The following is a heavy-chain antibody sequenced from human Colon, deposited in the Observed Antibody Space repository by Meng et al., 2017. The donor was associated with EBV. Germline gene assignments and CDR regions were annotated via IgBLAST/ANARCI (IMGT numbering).Heavy chain of an antibody. CDR3: ARLYPPDQWLLTSDTREY. D-gene: IGHD6-19*01. Sequence: QVQLQQWGAGLLKPPETLSLTCAVYGGSFSGHYWTWIRQPPGKGLEWIGEINHSGSTNYNPSLKSRVIISTDTSKNQFSLKVKSVTAADTAVYFCARLYPPDQWLLTSDTREYWGQGTLVTVSS. V-gene: IGHV4-34*01. CDR2: INHSGST. CDR1: GGSFSGHY. J-gene: IGHJ4*02.